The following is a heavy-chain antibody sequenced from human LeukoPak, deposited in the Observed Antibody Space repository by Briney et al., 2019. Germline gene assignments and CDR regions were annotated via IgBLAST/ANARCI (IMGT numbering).Heavy chain of an antibody. Sequence: PSETLSLTCTVSGGSISSYYWSWLRQPPGKGLEWIGYIYYSGSTNYNPSLRSRVTISVDTSKNQSSLKLSSVTAADSAVYYCSRQGGMTLYYFDHWGQGTLVTVSS. J-gene: IGHJ4*02. V-gene: IGHV4-59*08. CDR3: SRQGGMTLYYFDH. D-gene: IGHD3-16*01. CDR2: IYYSGST. CDR1: GGSISSYY.